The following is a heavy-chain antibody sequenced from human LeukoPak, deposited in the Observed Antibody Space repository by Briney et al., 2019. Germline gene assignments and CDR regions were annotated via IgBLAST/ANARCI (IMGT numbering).Heavy chain of an antibody. CDR1: GGTFSSYA. Sequence: SVKVSCKASGGTFSSYAISWVRQAPGQGLEWMGGLIPIFGTANYAQKFQGRVTITADESTSTAYMELSSLRSEDTAVYYCAREGYSYGSLSPPPPLIGWFDPWGQGTLVTVSS. D-gene: IGHD5-18*01. J-gene: IGHJ5*02. CDR2: LIPIFGTA. V-gene: IGHV1-69*13. CDR3: AREGYSYGSLSPPPPLIGWFDP.